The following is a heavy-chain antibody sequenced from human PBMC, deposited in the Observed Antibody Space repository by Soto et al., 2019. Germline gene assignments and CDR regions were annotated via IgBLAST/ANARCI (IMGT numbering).Heavy chain of an antibody. D-gene: IGHD2-21*02. CDR1: GFSFSSYE. Sequence: PGGSLRLYCAASGFSFSSYEMKWVRQAPGKGLEWVSYISSSGSTIYYADSVKGRFTISRDNAKNSLYLQMNSLRAEDTAVHYCARATVVTHGMDVWGQGTTVTVSS. CDR3: ARATVVTHGMDV. V-gene: IGHV3-48*03. CDR2: ISSSGSTI. J-gene: IGHJ6*02.